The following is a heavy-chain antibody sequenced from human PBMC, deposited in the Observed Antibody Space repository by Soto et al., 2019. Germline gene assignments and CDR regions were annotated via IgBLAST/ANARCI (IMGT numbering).Heavy chain of an antibody. Sequence: PGESLKISCKGSGYSFTSYWISWVRQMPGKGLEWMGRIDPSDFYTNYSPSFQGHVTISADKSITTAYLQWSSLKASDTAMYYCARRMAEDYYGMDVWGQGTTVTVSS. CDR2: IDPSDFYT. CDR1: GYSFTSYW. J-gene: IGHJ6*02. V-gene: IGHV5-10-1*01. CDR3: ARRMAEDYYGMDV.